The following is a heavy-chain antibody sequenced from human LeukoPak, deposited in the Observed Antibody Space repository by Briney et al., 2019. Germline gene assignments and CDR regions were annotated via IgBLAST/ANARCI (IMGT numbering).Heavy chain of an antibody. J-gene: IGHJ5*02. V-gene: IGHV3-23*01. Sequence: GGSLRLSCAAAGFIFNNYGLIWVRQAPGEGLEWVSAISNDGGGTNYADFVKGRFTISRDNSKNTLFLQMNSLRAEDTALYYCAKGSSGYFVDLWGQGTLVTVSS. CDR1: GFIFNNYG. CDR3: AKGSSGYFVDL. D-gene: IGHD3-22*01. CDR2: ISNDGGGT.